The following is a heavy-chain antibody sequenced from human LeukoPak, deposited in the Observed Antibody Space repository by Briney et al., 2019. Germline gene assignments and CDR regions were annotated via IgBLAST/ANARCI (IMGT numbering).Heavy chain of an antibody. CDR3: AKTRTEMATSIHGMDV. J-gene: IGHJ6*02. CDR2: ISGDGGST. D-gene: IGHD5-24*01. V-gene: IGHV3-43*02. CDR1: GLTFDDYA. Sequence: GGSLRLSCAASGLTFDDYAMHWVRQAPGKGLEWVPLISGDGGSTYYADSVKGRFTISRDNSKNSLYLQMNSLRTEDTALYYCAKTRTEMATSIHGMDVWGQGTTVTVSS.